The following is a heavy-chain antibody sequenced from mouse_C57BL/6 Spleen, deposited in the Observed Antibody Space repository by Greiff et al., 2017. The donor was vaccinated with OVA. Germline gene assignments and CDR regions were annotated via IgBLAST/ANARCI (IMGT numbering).Heavy chain of an antibody. CDR3: ARRNFAY. V-gene: IGHV1-50*01. CDR2: IDPSDSYT. J-gene: IGHJ3*01. CDR1: GYTFTSYW. Sequence: VQLQQPGAELVKPGASVKLSCKASGYTFTSYWMQWVKQRPGQGLEWIGEIDPSDSYTNYNQKFKGKATLTVDTSSSTAYMQLSSLTSEDSAVYYCARRNFAYWGQGTLVTVSA.